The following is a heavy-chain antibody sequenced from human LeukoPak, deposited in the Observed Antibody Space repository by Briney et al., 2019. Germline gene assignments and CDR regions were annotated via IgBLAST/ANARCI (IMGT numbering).Heavy chain of an antibody. J-gene: IGHJ4*02. CDR1: GFTFSSYA. CDR2: MSYDGSNK. Sequence: PGRSLRLSCAASGFTFSSYAMHWVRQAPGKGLEWVAVMSYDGSNKYYADSVKGRFTISRDNSKNTLYLQMNSLRAEDTAVYYCARGKDYYGSGSHFDYWGQGTLVTVSS. D-gene: IGHD3-10*01. V-gene: IGHV3-30*04. CDR3: ARGKDYYGSGSHFDY.